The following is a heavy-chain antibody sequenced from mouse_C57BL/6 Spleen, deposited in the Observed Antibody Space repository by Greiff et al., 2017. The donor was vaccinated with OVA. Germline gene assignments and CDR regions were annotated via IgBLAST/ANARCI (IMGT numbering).Heavy chain of an antibody. D-gene: IGHD2-3*01. V-gene: IGHV1-22*01. J-gene: IGHJ3*01. CDR3: ARESVYDGYYFAY. Sequence: EVQLQQSGPELVKPGASVKMSCKASGYTFTDYNMHWVKQSHGKSLEWIGYINPNNGGTSYNQKFKGKATLTVNKSSSTAYMELRSLTSEDSAVYYFARESVYDGYYFAYWGQGTLVTVSA. CDR2: INPNNGGT. CDR1: GYTFTDYN.